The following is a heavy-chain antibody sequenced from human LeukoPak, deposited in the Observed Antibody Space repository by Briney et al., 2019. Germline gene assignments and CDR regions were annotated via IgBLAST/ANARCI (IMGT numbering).Heavy chain of an antibody. Sequence: SETLSLTCTVSGGSISGYYWSWIRQPPGKGLEWIGYIYYGGGTNYNPSLKSRVTISVDTSKNQFSLKLSSVTAADTAVYYCARLGFSNSGSYLAPPDYWGQGTLVTVSS. CDR3: ARLGFSNSGSYLAPPDY. V-gene: IGHV4-59*08. CDR2: IYYGGGT. D-gene: IGHD1-26*01. CDR1: GGSISGYY. J-gene: IGHJ4*02.